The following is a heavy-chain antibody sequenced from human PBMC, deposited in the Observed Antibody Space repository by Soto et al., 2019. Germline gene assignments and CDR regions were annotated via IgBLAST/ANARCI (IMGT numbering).Heavy chain of an antibody. J-gene: IGHJ2*01. V-gene: IGHV3-30-3*01. CDR2: ISYDGSNK. D-gene: IGHD3-9*01. CDR3: ARASPPGYFFFFQAEDGIRDALSVSAFLLNRSSDL. Sequence: VAVISYDGSNKYYADSVKGRFTISRENYKNTLYLQMNSLRAEDTAVYYCARASPPGYFFFFQAEDGIRDALSVSAFLLNRSSDL.